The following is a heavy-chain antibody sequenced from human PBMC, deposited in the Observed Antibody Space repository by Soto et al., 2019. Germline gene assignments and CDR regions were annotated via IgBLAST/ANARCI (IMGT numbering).Heavy chain of an antibody. V-gene: IGHV2-70*11. CDR3: ARIQTYYDILTDYYYYYVMDV. CDR1: GFSLSTSGMC. Sequence: SGPTLVNPTQTLTLTCTFSGFSLSTSGMCVSWIRQPPGKALEWLARIDWDDDKYYSTSLKTRLTISKDTSKNQVVLTMTNMDPVETATYYCARIQTYYDILTDYYYYYVMDVWSQGTTVTVYS. J-gene: IGHJ6*02. CDR2: IDWDDDK. D-gene: IGHD3-9*01.